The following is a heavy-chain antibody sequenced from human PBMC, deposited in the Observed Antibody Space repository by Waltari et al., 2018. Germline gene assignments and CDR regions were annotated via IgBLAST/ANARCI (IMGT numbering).Heavy chain of an antibody. J-gene: IGHJ6*03. CDR2: INPNSGDT. V-gene: IGHV1-2*02. CDR3: ARDKNTAMVLGYYYYYMDV. Sequence: QVQLVQSGAEVKKPGASVKVSCKASGYTFTGYYMHWVRQAPGQGLEWMGWINPNSGDTNYAQKFQGRVTMTRDTSISTAYMELSRLRSDDTAVYYCARDKNTAMVLGYYYYYMDVWGKGTTVTISS. D-gene: IGHD5-18*01. CDR1: GYTFTGYY.